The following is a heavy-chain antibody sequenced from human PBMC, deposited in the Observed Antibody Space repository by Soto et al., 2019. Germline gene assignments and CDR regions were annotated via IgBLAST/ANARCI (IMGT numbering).Heavy chain of an antibody. J-gene: IGHJ6*02. V-gene: IGHV5-51*01. CDR3: ARLPTDDDYYYGMDV. CDR2: IYPGDSDT. CDR1: GYSFTSYW. D-gene: IGHD4-4*01. Sequence: GESLKISCKGSGYSFTSYWIGWVRQMPGKGLEWMGIIYPGDSDTRYSPSFQGQVTISADKSISTAYLQWSSLKASDTAMYYCARLPTDDDYYYGMDVWGQGTTVTVSS.